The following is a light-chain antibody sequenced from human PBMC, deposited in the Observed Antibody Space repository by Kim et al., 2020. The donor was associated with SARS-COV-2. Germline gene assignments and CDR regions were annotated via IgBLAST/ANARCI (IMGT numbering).Light chain of an antibody. V-gene: IGLV1-40*01. J-gene: IGLJ1*01. CDR2: GNS. Sequence: VTSCCTGRSSNIGAGYDVHWYQQLPGTAPQPLIYGNSNRPSGVPDRFSGSKSGTSASLAITGLQAEDEADYYCQSYDSSLSALYVFGTGTKVTVL. CDR1: SSNIGAGYD. CDR3: QSYDSSLSALYV.